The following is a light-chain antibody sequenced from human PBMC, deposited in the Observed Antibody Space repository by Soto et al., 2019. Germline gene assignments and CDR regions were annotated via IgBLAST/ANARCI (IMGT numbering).Light chain of an antibody. CDR1: QGISRT. CDR2: GAS. V-gene: IGKV3-20*01. Sequence: EIVMTQSPATLSVSPGETATLSCRASQGISRTLAWYQHKPGQAPRLLIYGASSRATGIPDRFSGSGSGTDFTLTISRLEPEDFAVYYCQQYGSSPPWTFGQGTKVEIK. CDR3: QQYGSSPPWT. J-gene: IGKJ1*01.